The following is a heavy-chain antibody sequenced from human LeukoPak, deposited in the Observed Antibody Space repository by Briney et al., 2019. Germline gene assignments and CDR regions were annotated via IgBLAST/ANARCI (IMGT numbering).Heavy chain of an antibody. D-gene: IGHD5-18*01. V-gene: IGHV4-59*01. J-gene: IGHJ4*02. CDR3: ARATTAMTNFDY. CDR1: GGSLSNYY. CDR2: IYYSGSP. Sequence: PSETLSLTCTVSGGSLSNYYLTWIRQPPGKGLEWIGYIYYSGSPNYNPSLKSRVTISVDTSKNQFSLKLSSVTAADTAMYYCARATTAMTNFDYWGQGTLVTVSS.